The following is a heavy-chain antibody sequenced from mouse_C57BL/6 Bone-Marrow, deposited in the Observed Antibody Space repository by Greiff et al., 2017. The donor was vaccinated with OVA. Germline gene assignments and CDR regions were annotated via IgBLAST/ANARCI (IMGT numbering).Heavy chain of an antibody. V-gene: IGHV5-17*01. Sequence: EVQRVESGGGLVKPGGSLKLSCAASGFTFSDYGMHWVRQAPEKGLEWVAYISSGSSTIYYADTVKGRFTISRDNAKNTLFLQMTSLRSEDTAMYYCARGYDQGYYAMDYWGQGTSVTVSS. CDR1: GFTFSDYG. CDR3: ARGYDQGYYAMDY. J-gene: IGHJ4*01. D-gene: IGHD2-3*01. CDR2: ISSGSSTI.